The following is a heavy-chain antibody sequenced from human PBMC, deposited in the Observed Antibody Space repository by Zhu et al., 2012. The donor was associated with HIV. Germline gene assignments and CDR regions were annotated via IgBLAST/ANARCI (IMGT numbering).Heavy chain of an antibody. V-gene: IGHV4-59*11. CDR1: GGSISSHY. CDR3: GRVAVGTIGVIDY. CDR2: MYYSGTT. J-gene: IGHJ4*02. D-gene: IGHD5-12*01. Sequence: QVQLQESGPGLVKPSETLSLTCSVSGGSISSHYWTWIRQPPGKGLEWIGYMYYSGTTKDNPSLKGRVTILGDTSKNRVSLKLSSVTAADTAVYYCGRVAVGTIGVIDYWGQGALVTVSS.